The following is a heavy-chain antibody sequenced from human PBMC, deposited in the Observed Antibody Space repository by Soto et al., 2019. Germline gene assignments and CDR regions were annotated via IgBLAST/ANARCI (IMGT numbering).Heavy chain of an antibody. CDR1: GFTFSSYA. J-gene: IGHJ6*03. Sequence: GGSLRLSCAASGFTFSSYAMSWVRQAPGKGLEWVSAISGSGGSTYYADSVKGRFTISRDNSKNTLYLQMNSLRAEDTAVYYCATAGGRAAAAPYYYYYMDVWGKGTTVTVSS. D-gene: IGHD6-13*01. CDR2: ISGSGGST. V-gene: IGHV3-23*01. CDR3: ATAGGRAAAAPYYYYYMDV.